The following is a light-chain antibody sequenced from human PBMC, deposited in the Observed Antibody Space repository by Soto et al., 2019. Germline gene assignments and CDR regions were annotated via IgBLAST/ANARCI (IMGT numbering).Light chain of an antibody. CDR1: SSDVGAYKY. Sequence: QSALTQPPSASGSPGQSVTISCTGTSSDVGAYKYVSWYQQYPGKAPKLMIYEVTKRPSVVPDRFSGSKSGNTASLTVSGLQADDEADYYCTSYVGNDIWVFGGGTKVTVL. CDR2: EVT. V-gene: IGLV2-8*01. J-gene: IGLJ3*02. CDR3: TSYVGNDIWV.